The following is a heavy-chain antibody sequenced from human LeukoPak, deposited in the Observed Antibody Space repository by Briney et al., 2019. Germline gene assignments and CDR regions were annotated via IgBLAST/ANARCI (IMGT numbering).Heavy chain of an antibody. CDR3: ARAGQGFYYDTSAYYYDY. J-gene: IGHJ4*02. D-gene: IGHD3-22*01. CDR1: GYTFTSSG. V-gene: IGHV1-18*01. CDR2: ISAYNGNP. Sequence: ASVKVSCKASGYTFTSSGISWVRQGPGQGLEWMGWISAYNGNPTYAQKLQGRVTVTTDTSTSTAYMELRSLRSDDTAVYYCARAGQGFYYDTSAYYYDYWGQGTLVTVSS.